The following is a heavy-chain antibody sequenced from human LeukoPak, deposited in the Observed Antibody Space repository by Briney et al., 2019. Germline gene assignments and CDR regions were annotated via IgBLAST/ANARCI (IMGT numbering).Heavy chain of an antibody. Sequence: RGSLRLSCAASGFIVSSNYMSWVRQAPGKGLEWVSVIYSGGTTNTADSTKGRFTISRDNSKNTLYLQMNSLRAEDTAVYYCARGGAARNFDHWGQGTLVTVSS. V-gene: IGHV3-53*01. CDR2: IYSGGTT. CDR3: ARGGAARNFDH. D-gene: IGHD6-6*01. J-gene: IGHJ4*02. CDR1: GFIVSSNY.